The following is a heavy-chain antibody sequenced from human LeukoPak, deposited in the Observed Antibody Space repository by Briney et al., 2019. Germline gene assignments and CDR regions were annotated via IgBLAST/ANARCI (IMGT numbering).Heavy chain of an antibody. CDR3: ASLSYYGSGSYYYYYYYMDV. Sequence: GASVKVSCKASGGTFSSYAISWVRQASGQGLEWMGGIIPIFGTANYAQKFQGRVTITTDESTSTAYMELSSLRSEDTAVYYCASLSYYGSGSYYYYYYYMDVWGKGTTVTVSS. J-gene: IGHJ6*03. CDR2: IIPIFGTA. CDR1: GGTFSSYA. D-gene: IGHD3-10*01. V-gene: IGHV1-69*05.